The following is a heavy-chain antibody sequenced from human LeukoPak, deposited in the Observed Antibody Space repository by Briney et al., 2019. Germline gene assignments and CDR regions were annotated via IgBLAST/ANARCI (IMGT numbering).Heavy chain of an antibody. CDR3: ARRRGHYDSSGTTYYFDY. Sequence: GESLKISCKGSGYSFTSYWIGWVRQMPGKGLEWMGSIYPGDSDTRYSPSFQGQVTISADKSISTAYLQWSSLKASDTAMYYCARRRGHYDSSGTTYYFDYWGQGTLVTVSS. J-gene: IGHJ4*02. V-gene: IGHV5-51*01. CDR2: IYPGDSDT. D-gene: IGHD3-22*01. CDR1: GYSFTSYW.